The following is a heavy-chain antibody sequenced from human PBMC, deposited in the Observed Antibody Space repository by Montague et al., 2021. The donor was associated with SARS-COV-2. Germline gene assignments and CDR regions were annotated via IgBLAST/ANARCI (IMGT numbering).Heavy chain of an antibody. CDR3: ARARGGVGIAVRTFDS. Sequence: TLSLTCTASGGSISNGSYYWTWIRQPAGAGLEWIGHIYTSGSTNYNPSLKSRVTVSVDTSHNQFSLKLSSVSAADTAVYYCARARGGVGIAVRTFDSWGQGTLVSVSS. CDR2: IYTSGST. V-gene: IGHV4-61*09. D-gene: IGHD6-19*01. CDR1: GGSISNGSYY. J-gene: IGHJ4*02.